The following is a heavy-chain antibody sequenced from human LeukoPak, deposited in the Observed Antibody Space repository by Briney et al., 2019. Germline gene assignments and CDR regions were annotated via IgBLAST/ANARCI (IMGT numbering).Heavy chain of an antibody. V-gene: IGHV1-24*01. D-gene: IGHD6-13*01. CDR3: ATDGIAAAGTWYYYYDMDV. Sequence: ASVKVSCKVSGYTLTELSMHWVRQAPGKGLEWMGGFDPEDGETIYAQKFQGRVTMTEDTSTDTAYMELSSLRSEDTAVYYCATDGIAAAGTWYYYYDMDVWGQGTTVTVSS. CDR1: GYTLTELS. J-gene: IGHJ6*02. CDR2: FDPEDGET.